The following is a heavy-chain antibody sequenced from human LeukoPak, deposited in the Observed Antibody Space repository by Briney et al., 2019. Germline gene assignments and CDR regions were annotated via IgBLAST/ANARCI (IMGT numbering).Heavy chain of an antibody. J-gene: IGHJ5*02. CDR2: IYHSGST. D-gene: IGHD6-19*01. Sequence: PSETLSLTCTVSGYSISSGYYWGWIRLPPGKGLEWIGSIYHSGSTYYNPSLKSRVTISVDTSKNQFSLKLSSVTAADTAVYYCARDSSGWSALDPWGQGTLVTVSS. CDR1: GYSISSGYY. CDR3: ARDSSGWSALDP. V-gene: IGHV4-38-2*02.